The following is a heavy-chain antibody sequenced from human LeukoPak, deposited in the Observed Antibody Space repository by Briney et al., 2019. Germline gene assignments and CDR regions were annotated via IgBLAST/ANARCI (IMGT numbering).Heavy chain of an antibody. V-gene: IGHV3-23*01. D-gene: IGHD4-23*01. CDR3: AKDGYGGSY. CDR1: GFTFSDYY. Sequence: GGSLRLSCAASGFTFSDYYMSWIRQAPGKGLEWVSAISGSGGNTYYADSVKGRFTISRDNSKNTLYLQMNSLRAEDTAVYYCAKDGYGGSYWGQGTLVTVSS. CDR2: ISGSGGNT. J-gene: IGHJ4*02.